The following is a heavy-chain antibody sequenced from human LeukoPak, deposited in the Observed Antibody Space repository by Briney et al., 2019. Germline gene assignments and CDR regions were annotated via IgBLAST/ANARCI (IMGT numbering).Heavy chain of an antibody. CDR2: ISYDGSNK. CDR3: AREGLRFLEDYYYYMDV. CDR1: GFTFSSYA. D-gene: IGHD3-3*01. V-gene: IGHV3-30*01. Sequence: GGSLRLSCAASGFTFSSYAMHWVRQAPGKGLEWVAVISYDGSNKYYADSVKGRFTISRDNSKNTLYLQMNSLRAEDTAVNYCAREGLRFLEDYYYYMDVWGKGTTVTVSS. J-gene: IGHJ6*03.